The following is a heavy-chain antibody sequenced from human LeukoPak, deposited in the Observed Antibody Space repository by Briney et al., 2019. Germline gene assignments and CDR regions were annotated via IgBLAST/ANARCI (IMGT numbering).Heavy chain of an antibody. D-gene: IGHD2-21*02. Sequence: GGSLRLSCAASGFTFSPYWMHWVRQGPGKGLVWVARIDSDGSSTIYADSVKGRLTTSRANAQNTLYLQMDSLRAEDTAVYYCARGGGDHAFDVWGQGTMVTVSS. J-gene: IGHJ3*01. CDR2: IDSDGSST. CDR3: ARGGGDHAFDV. CDR1: GFTFSPYW. V-gene: IGHV3-74*01.